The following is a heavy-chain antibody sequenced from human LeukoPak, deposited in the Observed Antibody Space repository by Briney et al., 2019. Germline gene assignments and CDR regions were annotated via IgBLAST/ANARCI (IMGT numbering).Heavy chain of an antibody. J-gene: IGHJ5*02. V-gene: IGHV4-39*01. D-gene: IGHD6-6*01. Sequence: SETLSLTCTVSGGSVSSSSYYWGWIRQPPGKGLEWIGFIYYSGSTYYNPSLKGRVSISVDTSKNQFPLKLTSVTAADTALYYCARHGPLSRYSSSSGWFDPWGQGTLVPVSS. CDR2: IYYSGST. CDR1: GGSVSSSSYY. CDR3: ARHGPLSRYSSSSGWFDP.